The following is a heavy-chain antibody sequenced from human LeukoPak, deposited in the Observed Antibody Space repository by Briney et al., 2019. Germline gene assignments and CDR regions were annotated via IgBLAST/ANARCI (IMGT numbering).Heavy chain of an antibody. J-gene: IGHJ4*02. Sequence: QPGGSLRLSCAASGFTFSSYWMHWVRQAPGKGLVWVSRINSDGSTTSYAASVKGRFTISRDHVKNTLYLQMNSLRAEDTAAYYCARVGASVGALDYWGQGTLVTVSS. CDR1: GFTFSSYW. D-gene: IGHD1-26*01. CDR2: INSDGSTT. CDR3: ARVGASVGALDY. V-gene: IGHV3-74*01.